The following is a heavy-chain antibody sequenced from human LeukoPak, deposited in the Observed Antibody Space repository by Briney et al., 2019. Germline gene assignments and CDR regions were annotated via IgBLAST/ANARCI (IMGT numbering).Heavy chain of an antibody. J-gene: IGHJ4*02. CDR1: GYSISSGYY. CDR2: IYHSGST. CDR3: ARGPDGYNDY. D-gene: IGHD5-24*01. V-gene: IGHV4-38-2*02. Sequence: SETLSLTCTVSGYSISSGYYWGWIRQPPGKGLEWIGSIYHSGSTYYNPSLKSRVTISVDTSKNQFSLKLSSVTAADTAVYYCARGPDGYNDYWGQGTLATVSS.